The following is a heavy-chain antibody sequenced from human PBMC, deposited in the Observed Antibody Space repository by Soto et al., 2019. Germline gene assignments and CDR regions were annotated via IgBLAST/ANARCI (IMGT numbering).Heavy chain of an antibody. CDR2: INPSGGST. D-gene: IGHD1-20*01. CDR3: AIDRFSYNWNDTPWFDP. Sequence: QVQLVQSGAEVKKPGASVKVSCKASGYTFTSYYMHWVRQAPGQGLEWMGIINPSGGSTSYAQKFQGRVTMTRDTSTSTVYMELSSLRSEDTAVYYCAIDRFSYNWNDTPWFDPWGQGTLVTVSS. V-gene: IGHV1-46*01. J-gene: IGHJ5*02. CDR1: GYTFTSYY.